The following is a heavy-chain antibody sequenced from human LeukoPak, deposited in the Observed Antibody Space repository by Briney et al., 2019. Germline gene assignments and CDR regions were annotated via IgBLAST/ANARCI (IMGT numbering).Heavy chain of an antibody. V-gene: IGHV4-59*08. D-gene: IGHD3-22*01. J-gene: IGHJ3*02. CDR3: ARHLPGNYDSSGYYSDAFDI. CDR2: IYYSGST. Sequence: SETLSLTCTVSGGSISSYYWIWIRQPPGKGLEWFGYIYYSGSTNYNPSLKSRVTISVDTSKNQFSLKLSSVTAADTAVYYCARHLPGNYDSSGYYSDAFDIWGQGTMVTVSS. CDR1: GGSISSYY.